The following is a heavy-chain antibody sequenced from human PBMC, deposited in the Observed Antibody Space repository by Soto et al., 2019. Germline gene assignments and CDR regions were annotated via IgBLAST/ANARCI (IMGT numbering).Heavy chain of an antibody. CDR1: VGSISSSSYY. CDR3: ARHRLDYGSGSYSAFDI. CDR2: IYYSGST. V-gene: IGHV4-39*01. Sequence: QLQLQESGPGLVKPSETLSLTCTVPVGSISSSSYYWGWIRQPPGKGLEWIGSIYYSGSTYYNPFLKSRVTISVDTSKNRSSLKLSSVAAADTAVYYCARHRLDYGSGSYSAFDIWGQGTMVTVSS. D-gene: IGHD3-10*01. J-gene: IGHJ3*02.